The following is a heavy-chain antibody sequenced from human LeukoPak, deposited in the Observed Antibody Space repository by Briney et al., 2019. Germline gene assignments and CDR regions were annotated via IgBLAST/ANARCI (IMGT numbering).Heavy chain of an antibody. CDR2: ISSSGSTI. CDR3: ARGQYFYDSSTLDY. J-gene: IGHJ4*02. CDR1: GFTFSSYE. V-gene: IGHV3-48*03. Sequence: GGSLRLSCAASGFTFSSYEMNWVRQAPGKGLEWVSYISSSGSTIYYADSVKGRFTISRDNAKNSLYLQMNSLRAEDTAVYYCARGQYFYDSSTLDYWGQGTLVTVSS. D-gene: IGHD3-22*01.